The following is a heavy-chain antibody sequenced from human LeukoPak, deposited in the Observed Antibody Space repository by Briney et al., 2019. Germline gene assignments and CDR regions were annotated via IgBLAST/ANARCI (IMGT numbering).Heavy chain of an antibody. Sequence: ASVKVSCKVSGYTLTELSMHWVRQAPGKGLEWMGWISAYNGNTNCAQKLQGRVTMTTDTSTSTAYMELRSLRSDDTAVYYCARVECSGGSCYSLPHDYWGQGTLVTVSS. CDR3: ARVECSGGSCYSLPHDY. J-gene: IGHJ4*02. CDR2: ISAYNGNT. D-gene: IGHD2-15*01. CDR1: GYTLTELS. V-gene: IGHV1-18*01.